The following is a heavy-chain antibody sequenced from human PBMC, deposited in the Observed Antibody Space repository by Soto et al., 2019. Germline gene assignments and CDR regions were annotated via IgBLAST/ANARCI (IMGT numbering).Heavy chain of an antibody. CDR2: IVVGSGNT. J-gene: IGHJ6*02. CDR1: GFTFTSSA. D-gene: IGHD3-10*02. CDR3: AADLPYTGVPRYYYGMDV. V-gene: IGHV1-58*01. Sequence: SVKVSCKASGFTFTSSAVQWVRQARGQRLEWIGWIVVGSGNTNYALKFQERVTITRDMSTSTAYMELSSLRSEDTAVYYCAADLPYTGVPRYYYGMDVWGQGTTVTVSS.